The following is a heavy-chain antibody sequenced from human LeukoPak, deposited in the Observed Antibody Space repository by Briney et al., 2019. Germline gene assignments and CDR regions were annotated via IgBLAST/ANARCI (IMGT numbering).Heavy chain of an antibody. CDR1: DGSISNYY. V-gene: IGHV4-59*12. CDR2: VHYTGNT. CDR3: ARARIAAAAPYFDY. J-gene: IGHJ4*02. Sequence: SETLSLTCTVSDGSISNYYWSWIRQPPGKGLEWIGYVHYTGNTNYNPSLKSRVTISVDKSKNQFSLKLSSVTAADTAVYYCARARIAAAAPYFDYWGQGTLVTVSS. D-gene: IGHD6-13*01.